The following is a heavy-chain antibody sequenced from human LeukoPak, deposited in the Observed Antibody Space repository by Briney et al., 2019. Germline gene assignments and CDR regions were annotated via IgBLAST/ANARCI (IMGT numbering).Heavy chain of an antibody. CDR3: ARHKRWPPNYFDY. CDR2: INTSGST. D-gene: IGHD4-23*01. J-gene: IGHJ4*02. CDR1: GGSFSGYY. V-gene: IGHV4-34*01. Sequence: SETLSLTCAVSGGSFSGYYWSWIRQPPGKGLEWIGEINTSGSTNYNPSPKSRVTISVNTSKNQFPLKRSSVTRADTAGYYCARHKRWPPNYFDYWGQGTLVTVSS.